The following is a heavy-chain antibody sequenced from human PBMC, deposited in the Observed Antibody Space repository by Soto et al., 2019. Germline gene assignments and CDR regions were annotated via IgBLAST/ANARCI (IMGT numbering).Heavy chain of an antibody. CDR2: IIPILGIA. J-gene: IGHJ6*02. D-gene: IGHD3-10*01. V-gene: IGHV1-69*08. CDR3: ARDGPGVSGRSHYYGMDV. CDR1: GGTFSSYT. Sequence: QVQLVRSGAEVKKPGSSVKVSCKASGGTFSSYTISWVRQAPGQGLEWMGRIIPILGIANYAQKFQGRVTITADKSTSTAYMELSSLRSEDTAVYYCARDGPGVSGRSHYYGMDVWGQGTTVTVSS.